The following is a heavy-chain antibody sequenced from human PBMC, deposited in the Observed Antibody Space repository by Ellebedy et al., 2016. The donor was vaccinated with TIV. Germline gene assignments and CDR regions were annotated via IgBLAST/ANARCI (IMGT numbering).Heavy chain of an antibody. J-gene: IGHJ4*02. CDR3: ARVLRAGRSGDYFDY. CDR1: GGSISSSSFY. D-gene: IGHD1-1*01. V-gene: IGHV4-39*07. CDR2: IYYSGTT. Sequence: MPSETLSLTCSFSGGSISSSSFYWGWIRQPPGKGLEWIGNIYYSGTTFYSPSLKSRVTISVDTSKNQFSLNLSSVTAADTAVYYCARVLRAGRSGDYFDYWGQGTLVTVSS.